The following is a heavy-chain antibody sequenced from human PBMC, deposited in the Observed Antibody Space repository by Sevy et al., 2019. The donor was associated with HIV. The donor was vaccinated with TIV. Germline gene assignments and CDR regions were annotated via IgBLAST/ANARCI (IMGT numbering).Heavy chain of an antibody. V-gene: IGHV4-59*01. CDR2: VYYSGST. D-gene: IGHD2-21*02. Sequence: SETLSLTCTVSGGSISTYYWSWIRQPPGKKLEWIGYVYYSGSTNYNPSLKSRVTISVDTSKNQFSLKLSSVTAADTAVYYCARETDYCYYMDLWGKGTTVTVSS. J-gene: IGHJ6*03. CDR1: GGSISTYY. CDR3: ARETDYCYYMDL.